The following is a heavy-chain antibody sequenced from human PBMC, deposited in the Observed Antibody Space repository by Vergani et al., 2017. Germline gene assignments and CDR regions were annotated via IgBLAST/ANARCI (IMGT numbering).Heavy chain of an antibody. CDR1: GFTFSDYY. J-gene: IGHJ3*02. Sequence: QVQLVESGGGLVKPGGSLRLSCAASGFTFSDYYMSWIRQAPGKGLEWVSYISSSGSTIYYADSVKGRFTISRDNAKNSLYLKMNSLRAEDTAVYYCARDTGSRLVVVAATHRVDDAFDIWGQGTMVTVSS. V-gene: IGHV3-11*01. CDR3: ARDTGSRLVVVAATHRVDDAFDI. D-gene: IGHD2-15*01. CDR2: ISSSGSTI.